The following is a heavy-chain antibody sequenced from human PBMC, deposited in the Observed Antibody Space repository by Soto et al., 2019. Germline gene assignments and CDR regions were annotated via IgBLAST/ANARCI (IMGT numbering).Heavy chain of an antibody. CDR3: AKDPPPYDILTGYLIPTDY. Sequence: GGSLRLSCAASGFTFSSYAMSWVRQAPGKGLEWVSAISGSGGSTYYADSVKGRFTISRDNSKNTLYLQMNSLRAEDTAVYYCAKDPPPYDILTGYLIPTDYWGQGTLVTVSS. D-gene: IGHD3-9*01. J-gene: IGHJ4*02. CDR1: GFTFSSYA. CDR2: ISGSGGST. V-gene: IGHV3-23*01.